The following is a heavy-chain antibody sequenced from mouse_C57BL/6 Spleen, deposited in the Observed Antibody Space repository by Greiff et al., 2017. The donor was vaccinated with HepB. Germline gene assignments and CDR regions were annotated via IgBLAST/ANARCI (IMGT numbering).Heavy chain of an antibody. J-gene: IGHJ3*01. CDR2: IWRGGST. CDR1: GFSLTSYG. V-gene: IGHV2-5*01. Sequence: QVQLQQSGPGLVQPSQSLFITCSVSGFSLTSYGVHWVRQSPGKGLEWLGVIWRGGSTDYNAAFMSRLSITKYNSKCQVFFKMNSRQADDTAIYYCAISAYDYDWFAYWGQGTLVTVSA. CDR3: AISAYDYDWFAY. D-gene: IGHD2-4*01.